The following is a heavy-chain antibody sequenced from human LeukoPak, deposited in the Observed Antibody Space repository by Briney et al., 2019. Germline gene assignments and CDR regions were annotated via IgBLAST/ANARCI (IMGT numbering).Heavy chain of an antibody. D-gene: IGHD1-26*01. CDR3: ARGMGVGSYLPLFDY. J-gene: IGHJ4*02. CDR1: GGSISSGSYY. Sequence: SQTLSLTCTVSGGSISSGSYYWSWIRQPAGKGLEWIGRIYTSGSTNYNPSLKSRVTISVDTSKNQFSLKLSSVTAADTAVYYCARGMGVGSYLPLFDYWGQGTLVTVSS. CDR2: IYTSGST. V-gene: IGHV4-61*02.